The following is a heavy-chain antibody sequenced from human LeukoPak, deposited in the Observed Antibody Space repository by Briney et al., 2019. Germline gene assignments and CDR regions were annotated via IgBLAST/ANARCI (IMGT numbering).Heavy chain of an antibody. CDR2: IRYDGSNK. V-gene: IGHV3-30*02. Sequence: GGSLRLSCAASGFNFSSYGMHWVRQAPGKGLEWVTFIRYDGSNKYYADSVKGRFTISRDNSKNTLYLQMNSLRAEDTAVYYCAKDLSPHIVVVTALNWFDPWGQGTLVAVSS. J-gene: IGHJ5*02. CDR1: GFNFSSYG. CDR3: AKDLSPHIVVVTALNWFDP. D-gene: IGHD2-21*02.